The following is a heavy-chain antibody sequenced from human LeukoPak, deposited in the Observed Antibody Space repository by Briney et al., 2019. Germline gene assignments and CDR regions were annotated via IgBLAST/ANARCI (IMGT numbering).Heavy chain of an antibody. V-gene: IGHV4-59*01. CDR1: GDSISSSY. CDR2: VYYSGSTNYYSGST. Sequence: SETLSLTCTVSGDSISSSYWSWIRQSPGKGLEWIGYVYYSGSTNYYSGSTNYNPSLKSRVTISGDTSKNQFSLRLSSLTAADTAVYYCARGWRGDHFDYWGQGTLVTVSS. CDR3: ARGWRGDHFDY. J-gene: IGHJ4*02. D-gene: IGHD3-16*01.